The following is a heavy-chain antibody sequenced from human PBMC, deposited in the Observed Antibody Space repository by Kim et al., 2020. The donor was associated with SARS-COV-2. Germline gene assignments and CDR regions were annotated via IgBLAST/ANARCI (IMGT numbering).Heavy chain of an antibody. CDR2: IYHSGST. CDR3: ASPYGSGSYYNLDPGIYFDY. D-gene: IGHD3-10*01. V-gene: IGHV4-38-2*02. Sequence: SETLSLTCTVSGYSISSGYYWGGIRQPPGKGLEWIGSIYHSGSTYYNPSLKSRVTISVDTSKNQFSLKLSSVTAADTAVYYCASPYGSGSYYNLDPGIYFDYWGQGTLVTVSS. J-gene: IGHJ4*02. CDR1: GYSISSGYY.